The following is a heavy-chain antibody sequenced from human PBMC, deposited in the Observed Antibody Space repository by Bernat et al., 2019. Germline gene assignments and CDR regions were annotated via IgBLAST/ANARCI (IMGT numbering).Heavy chain of an antibody. Sequence: EVQLVESGGGLVQPGGSLRLSCAASGFTFSNYEMNWVRQAPGKGLEWVSYISSSASTIYYADSVKGRFTISRDNAKNSLYLQMISLRAEDTALYYCARGGPTVTTPPFDSWGQGTLVTVSS. D-gene: IGHD4-11*01. CDR1: GFTFSNYE. CDR3: ARGGPTVTTPPFDS. CDR2: ISSSASTI. V-gene: IGHV3-48*03. J-gene: IGHJ4*02.